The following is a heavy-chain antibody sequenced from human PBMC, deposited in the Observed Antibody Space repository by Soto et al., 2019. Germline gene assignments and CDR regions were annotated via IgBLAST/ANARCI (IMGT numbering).Heavy chain of an antibody. J-gene: IGHJ4*02. CDR3: AKEVRANPLSY. Sequence: PGGSLRLSCAASGFTFSSSWMHWVRQAPGKGLEGVAPVSGDGGSTDYADSVKGRVTISRDNPKNTLYLQMNTLRAEDTAVYHCAKEVRANPLSYWGQGTLVTVSS. V-gene: IGHV3-23*01. CDR2: VSGDGGST. CDR1: GFTFSSSW.